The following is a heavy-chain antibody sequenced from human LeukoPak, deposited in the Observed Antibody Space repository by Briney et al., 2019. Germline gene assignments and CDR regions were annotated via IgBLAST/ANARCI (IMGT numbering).Heavy chain of an antibody. V-gene: IGHV3-33*01. D-gene: IGHD2-2*02. J-gene: IGHJ4*02. CDR1: GFTFRNYG. Sequence: GGSLRLSCAASGFTFRNYGMHWVRQAPGKGLEWVAIIWYDGSKNYYADSVKGRFTISRDNSNNTLYLQMNSLRAEDTALYYCARAPYTTGRSFYFDSWGQGTLVTVSS. CDR3: ARAPYTTGRSFYFDS. CDR2: IWYDGSKN.